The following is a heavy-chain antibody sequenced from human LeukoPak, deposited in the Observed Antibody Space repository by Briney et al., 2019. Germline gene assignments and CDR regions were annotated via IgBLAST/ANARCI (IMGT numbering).Heavy chain of an antibody. CDR2: INHSGST. CDR1: GGSFSGYY. D-gene: IGHD3-10*01. V-gene: IGHV4-34*01. CDR3: ARGGWFGELDGIDY. J-gene: IGHJ4*02. Sequence: PSETLSLTCAVYGGSFSGYYWNWIRQPPGKGLEWIGEINHSGSTNYNPSLKSRVTISVDTSKNQFSLKLSSVTAADTAVYYCARGGWFGELDGIDYWGQGTLVTVSS.